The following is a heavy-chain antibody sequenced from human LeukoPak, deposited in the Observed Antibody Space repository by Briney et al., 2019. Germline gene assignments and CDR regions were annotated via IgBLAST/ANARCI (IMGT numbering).Heavy chain of an antibody. V-gene: IGHV4-39*01. Sequence: SETLSLTCTVSVGSITISTYCWGWVRQPPGKGLEWIGHMYYTGSTYHNPSLKSRVTTSVDTSKKQFSLKLTSVTAADTAVYYCARLSLHTFGGARSGFDYWGQGTLVTVSS. J-gene: IGHJ4*02. CDR3: ARLSLHTFGGARSGFDY. CDR1: VGSITISTYC. D-gene: IGHD3-16*01. CDR2: MYYTGST.